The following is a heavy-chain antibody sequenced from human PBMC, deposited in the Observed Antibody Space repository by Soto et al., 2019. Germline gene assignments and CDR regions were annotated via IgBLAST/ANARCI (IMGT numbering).Heavy chain of an antibody. D-gene: IGHD3-10*01. J-gene: IGHJ3*02. V-gene: IGHV4-30-2*01. CDR3: PRAHGSGWGAVDI. Sequence: QLQLQESGSGLVKPSQTLSLTCAVSGGSISSGGYSWSWIRQPPGKGLEWIGYIYHSGSTYYNPSRKGRGTSSVERSTKQFLLKQRSVAAADTALYYWPRAHGSGWGAVDIWGQGTMVTVSS. CDR1: GGSISSGGYS. CDR2: IYHSGST.